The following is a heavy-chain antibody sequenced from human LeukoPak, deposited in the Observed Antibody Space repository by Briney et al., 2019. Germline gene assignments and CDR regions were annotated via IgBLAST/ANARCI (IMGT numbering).Heavy chain of an antibody. V-gene: IGHV3-23*01. CDR2: ISGSGGST. CDR3: AKAKAPGDYYYYGMDV. Sequence: GGSLRLSCAASGFTFSSYAMSWVRQAPGKGLEWVSAISGSGGSTYYADSVKGRFTISRDNSKNTLYLQMNSLRAEDTAVYYCAKAKAPGDYYYYGMDVWGQGTTVTVS. J-gene: IGHJ6*02. CDR1: GFTFSSYA.